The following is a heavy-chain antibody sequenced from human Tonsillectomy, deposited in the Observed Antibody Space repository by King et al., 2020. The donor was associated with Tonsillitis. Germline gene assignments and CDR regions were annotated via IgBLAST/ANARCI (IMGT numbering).Heavy chain of an antibody. CDR3: ARDSATITFDS. D-gene: IGHD5-24*01. CDR1: GYKFTTYG. CDR2: ISTYNGHT. V-gene: IGHV1-18*01. J-gene: IGHJ4*02. Sequence: VQLVESGAEVKKPGASVKVSCKASGYKFTTYGISWVRQAPGQGLEWMGWISTYNGHTYYAQEVQGRVNMTTDTSTSTAYMELRSLRSNDTAVYFCARDSATITFDSWGQGTLVTVSS.